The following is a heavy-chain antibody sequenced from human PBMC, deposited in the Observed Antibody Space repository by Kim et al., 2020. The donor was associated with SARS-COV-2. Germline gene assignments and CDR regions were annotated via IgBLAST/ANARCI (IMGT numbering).Heavy chain of an antibody. D-gene: IGHD3-10*01. CDR1: GFTFDDYA. Sequence: GGSLRLSCAASGFTFDDYAMHWARQAPGKGLEWVSGISWNSGSIGYADSVKGRFTISRDNAKNSLYLQMNSLRAEDTALYYCAKGGWGEDYGSGSYNYFDYWGQGTLVTVSS. V-gene: IGHV3-9*01. CDR2: ISWNSGSI. J-gene: IGHJ4*02. CDR3: AKGGWGEDYGSGSYNYFDY.